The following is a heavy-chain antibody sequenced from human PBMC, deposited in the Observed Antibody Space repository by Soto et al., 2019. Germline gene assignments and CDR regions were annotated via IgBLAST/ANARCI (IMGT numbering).Heavy chain of an antibody. Sequence: EVQLVESGGGLVKPGGSLRLSCAASGFSFSTYVMNWFRQAPGKGLEWVSLISGSSSSTYYTDSVKGRFTISRDNAKKSLYLQMNNLRVEDTAVYYCARSDYGSFDFWGQGTQVTVSS. J-gene: IGHJ4*02. V-gene: IGHV3-21*01. CDR3: ARSDYGSFDF. D-gene: IGHD4-17*01. CDR2: ISGSSSST. CDR1: GFSFSTYV.